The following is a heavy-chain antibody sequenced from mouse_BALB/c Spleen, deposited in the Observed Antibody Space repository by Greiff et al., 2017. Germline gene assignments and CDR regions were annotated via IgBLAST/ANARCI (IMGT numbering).Heavy chain of an antibody. V-gene: IGHV3-2*02. D-gene: IGHD1-1*01. CDR2: ISYSGST. CDR3: ARWGTVVGTDY. Sequence: EVKLQESGPGLVKPSQSLSLTCTVTGYSITSDYAWNWIRQFPGNKLEWMGYISYSGSTSYNPSLKSRISITRDTSKNQFFLQLNSVTTEDTATYYCARWGTVVGTDYWGQGTTLTVSS. J-gene: IGHJ2*01. CDR1: GYSITSDYA.